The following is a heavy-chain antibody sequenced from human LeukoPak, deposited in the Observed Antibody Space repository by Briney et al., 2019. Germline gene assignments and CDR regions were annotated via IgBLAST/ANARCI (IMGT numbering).Heavy chain of an antibody. V-gene: IGHV4-34*01. CDR2: INHSGST. CDR1: GGSFSGYY. J-gene: IGHJ6*03. Sequence: PSETLSLTCAVYGGSFSGYYWSWIRQPPGKGLEWLGEINHSGSTNNNPSLKSRVTISVDTSKNQFSLKLSSVTAADTAVYYCARQYYYGSSPRYYYYYYMDVWGKGTTVTISS. CDR3: ARQYYYGSSPRYYYYYYMDV. D-gene: IGHD3-10*01.